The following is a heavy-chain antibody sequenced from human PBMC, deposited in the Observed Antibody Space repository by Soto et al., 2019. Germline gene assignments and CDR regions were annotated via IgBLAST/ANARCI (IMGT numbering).Heavy chain of an antibody. CDR1: GFTFGSYW. V-gene: IGHV3-7*01. CDR2: IKPDGSAT. CDR3: VKGSNYYGMDV. Sequence: EVQLVESGGGLVQPGGSLRLSCAASGFTFGSYWMNWVRLIPGKGLEWVAYIKPDGSATYYVDSVKGRFTISRDNAKNSLYLQMNSLRVEDTSVYYCVKGSNYYGMDVWGQGTTVTVSS. J-gene: IGHJ6*02. D-gene: IGHD2-15*01.